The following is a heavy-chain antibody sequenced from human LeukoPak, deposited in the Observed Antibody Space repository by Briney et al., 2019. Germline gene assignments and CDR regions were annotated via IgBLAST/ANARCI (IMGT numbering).Heavy chain of an antibody. Sequence: SETLSLTCTVSGGSISSSRYYWDWIRQPPGKGLEWIGSIYYSGITYYSPSLESRVTMSVDTSKNQFSLELNSVTAADTAVYYCARAGDGYNYIPFDYWGQGTLVTVSS. D-gene: IGHD5-24*01. J-gene: IGHJ4*02. CDR3: ARAGDGYNYIPFDY. CDR1: GGSISSSRYY. CDR2: IYYSGIT. V-gene: IGHV4-39*07.